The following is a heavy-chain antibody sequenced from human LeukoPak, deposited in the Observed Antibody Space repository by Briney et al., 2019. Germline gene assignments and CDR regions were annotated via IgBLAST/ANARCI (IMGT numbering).Heavy chain of an antibody. Sequence: SETLSLTCTVSGGSISSHYWSWIRQPPGKGLEWIGYISYIGSTNYNPSLKSRVTISVDTSKNQFSLKLSSVTAADTAVYYCARDPTTVTKGLDIWGQGTMVTVSS. CDR2: ISYIGST. CDR1: GGSISSHY. V-gene: IGHV4-59*11. J-gene: IGHJ3*02. CDR3: ARDPTTVTKGLDI. D-gene: IGHD4-17*01.